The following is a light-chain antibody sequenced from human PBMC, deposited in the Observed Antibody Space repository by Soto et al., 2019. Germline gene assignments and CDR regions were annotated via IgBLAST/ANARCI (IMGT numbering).Light chain of an antibody. J-gene: IGKJ1*01. V-gene: IGKV1-27*01. Sequence: DIQMTQSPSSLSASVGDRVTIACRPSRGIGNALAWYRQKPGTVPKLLIHSASTLQSGVPSRFSGSGSGTDFTLTISSLQPEDVASYYCQKYDSAPTFGPGTKVDIK. CDR3: QKYDSAPT. CDR2: SAS. CDR1: RGIGNA.